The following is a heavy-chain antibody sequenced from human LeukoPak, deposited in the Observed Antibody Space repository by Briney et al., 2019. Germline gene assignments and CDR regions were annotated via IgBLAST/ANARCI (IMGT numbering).Heavy chain of an antibody. J-gene: IGHJ4*02. CDR1: GGSFSGYY. Sequence: PSETLSLTCAVYGGSFSGYYWSWIRQPPGKGLEWIGEINHSGSTNYNPSLKSRVTISVDTSKNQFSLKLSSVTAADTAVYYCARGQYYYGSGSSLTVWGQGTLVTVSS. D-gene: IGHD3-10*01. CDR3: ARGQYYYGSGSSLTV. V-gene: IGHV4-34*01. CDR2: INHSGST.